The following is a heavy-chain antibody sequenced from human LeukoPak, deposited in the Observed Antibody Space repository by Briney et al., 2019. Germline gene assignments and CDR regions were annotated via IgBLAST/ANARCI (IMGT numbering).Heavy chain of an antibody. D-gene: IGHD4-11*01. V-gene: IGHV1-8*01. J-gene: IGHJ6*03. CDR1: GYTFTSYD. CDR3: ARSYSPDYYYYMDV. Sequence: ASVKVSCKASGYTFTSYDINWVRQATGQGLEWMGWMNPNSGNTGYAQKFQGRVTMTRNTSISTAYMELSSLRSEDTAVYYCARSYSPDYYYYMDVWGKGTTVTVSS. CDR2: MNPNSGNT.